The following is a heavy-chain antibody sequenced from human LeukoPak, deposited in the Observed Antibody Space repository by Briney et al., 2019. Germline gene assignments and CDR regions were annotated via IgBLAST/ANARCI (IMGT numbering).Heavy chain of an antibody. D-gene: IGHD3-10*01. CDR2: ISYRGST. J-gene: IGHJ3*02. Sequence: PSETLSLTCTVSGDSISSNGYYWAWLRQSPGKGLEFIGSISYRGSTNYSPSLKSRVTISVETSKNQFSLKLSSVTAADTAVYYCARTPNYHGSGTPFDALDIWGRGTMVTVSS. CDR1: GDSISSNGYY. V-gene: IGHV4-39*01. CDR3: ARTPNYHGSGTPFDALDI.